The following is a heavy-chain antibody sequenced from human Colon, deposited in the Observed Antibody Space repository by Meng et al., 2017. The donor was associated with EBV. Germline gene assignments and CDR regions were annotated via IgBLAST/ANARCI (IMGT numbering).Heavy chain of an antibody. Sequence: QVLFQASGAGLVKPSGTLSITCAVSGTSTSTSNWWSWIRQSPGEGLEWIGAIYHNGQTNYNPSLKSRVSMSVDESKNEFSLNLKSVTAADTAVYYCARDGGVTHIPWGQGVLVTVSS. CDR2: IYHNGQT. CDR1: GTSTSTSNW. D-gene: IGHD2-8*02. V-gene: IGHV4-4*02. CDR3: ARDGGVTHIP. J-gene: IGHJ5*02.